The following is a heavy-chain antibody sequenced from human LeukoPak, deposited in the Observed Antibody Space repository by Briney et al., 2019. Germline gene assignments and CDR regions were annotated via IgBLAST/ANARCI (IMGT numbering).Heavy chain of an antibody. Sequence: SETLSLTCTVSGGSITNYYWTWIRQPPGKGLEWIGYIHYSGSTNYNSSLKSRVTISVDTSKNQFSLKLSSVTAADTAVYYCAGASLTYYYYYYMDVWGKGTTVTVSS. J-gene: IGHJ6*03. V-gene: IGHV4-59*01. CDR3: AGASLTYYYYYYMDV. CDR2: IHYSGST. CDR1: GGSITNYY.